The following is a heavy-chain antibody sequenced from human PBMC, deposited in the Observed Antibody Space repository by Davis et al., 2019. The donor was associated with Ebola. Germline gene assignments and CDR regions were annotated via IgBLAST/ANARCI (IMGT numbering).Heavy chain of an antibody. D-gene: IGHD2-21*01. J-gene: IGHJ6*04. V-gene: IGHV1-46*01. CDR1: GYTFTNYY. CDR3: ARVGDIRFHGMDV. Sequence: AASVKVSCKASGYTFTNYYMHWVRQAPGQGLEWMGMINPNDGRTIYAQKFQGRVTVTTDTSTSTAYMELRSLRSDDTAVYYCARVGDIRFHGMDVWGKGTTVSVPS. CDR2: INPNDGRT.